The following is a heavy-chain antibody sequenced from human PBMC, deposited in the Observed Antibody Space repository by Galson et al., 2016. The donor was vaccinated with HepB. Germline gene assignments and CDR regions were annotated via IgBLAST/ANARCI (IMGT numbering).Heavy chain of an antibody. Sequence: LSLTCTVSGGSISSYYWSWIQQPPGKGLEWIEYIYYSGSTSYNPSLKSRVTISVDTSKNQFSLKLTSVTTADTAVYYCARTPSRGGMDVWGQGTTVTVSS. CDR2: IYYSGST. CDR1: GGSISSYY. J-gene: IGHJ6*02. CDR3: ARTPSRGGMDV. V-gene: IGHV4-59*01. D-gene: IGHD3-10*01.